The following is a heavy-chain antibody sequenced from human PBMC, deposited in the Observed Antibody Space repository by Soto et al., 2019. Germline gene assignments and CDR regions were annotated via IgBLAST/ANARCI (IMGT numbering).Heavy chain of an antibody. V-gene: IGHV1-3*01. CDR2: INAGNGNT. CDR3: ARGEGYYYDTSGYFGFDY. Sequence: ASVKVSCKASGYTFTSYAMHWVRQAPGQRLEWMGWINAGNGNTEYSQKFQGRVTITRDTSASTAYMDLSSLRSEDTAVYYCARGEGYYYDTSGYFGFDYWGQGTLVTVSS. CDR1: GYTFTSYA. D-gene: IGHD3-22*01. J-gene: IGHJ4*02.